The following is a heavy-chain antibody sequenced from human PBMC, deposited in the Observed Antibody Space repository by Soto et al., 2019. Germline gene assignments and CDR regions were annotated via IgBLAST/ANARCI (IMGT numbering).Heavy chain of an antibody. D-gene: IGHD3-9*01. CDR2: INWNGGST. CDR1: GFTFDDYG. J-gene: IGHJ6*02. V-gene: IGHV3-20*04. Sequence: GGSLRLSCAASGFTFDDYGMSWVRQAPGKGLEWVSGINWNGGSTGYADSVKGRFTISRDNGKNSLYLQMNSLRAEDTALYYCARLGGDILTGYYVGGYYYGMDVWGQGTTVTVSS. CDR3: ARLGGDILTGYYVGGYYYGMDV.